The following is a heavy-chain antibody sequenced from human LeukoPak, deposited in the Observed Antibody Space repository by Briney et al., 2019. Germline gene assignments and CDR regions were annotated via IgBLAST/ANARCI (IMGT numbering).Heavy chain of an antibody. CDR1: GFTFSNAW. D-gene: IGHD3-10*01. CDR2: IKSKTDGGTT. CDR3: TTEGCYGSPFDY. J-gene: IGHJ4*02. Sequence: GGSLRLSGAASGFTFSNAWMSWVRQAPGKGLEWVGRIKSKTDGGTTDYAAPVKGRFTISRDDSKNTLYLQMNSLKTEDTAVYYCTTEGCYGSPFDYWGQGTLVTVSS. V-gene: IGHV3-15*01.